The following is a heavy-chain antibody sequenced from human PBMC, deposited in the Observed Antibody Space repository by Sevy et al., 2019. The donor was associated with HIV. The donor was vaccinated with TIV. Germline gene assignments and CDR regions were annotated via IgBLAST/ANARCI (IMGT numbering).Heavy chain of an antibody. D-gene: IGHD6-13*01. CDR3: AKNMAAAGTGGFHY. J-gene: IGHJ4*02. CDR1: AFTFSHYA. CDR2: IHFDGSDK. Sequence: GGSLRLSCAASAFTFSHYAMHWVRQAPGKGLEWVAFIHFDGSDKYYADSVKGRFTISRDNSKNMLYLQMNSLRAEDTAVYYCAKNMAAAGTGGFHYWGQGTRVTVSS. V-gene: IGHV3-30*02.